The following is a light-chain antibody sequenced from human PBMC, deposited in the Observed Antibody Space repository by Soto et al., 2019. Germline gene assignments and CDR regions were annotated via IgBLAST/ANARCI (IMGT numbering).Light chain of an antibody. J-gene: IGLJ1*01. CDR3: CSYAASNTFV. CDR1: SSDVGGYNY. Sequence: QSVLTQPRSVSGSPRQSVTISCTGTSSDVGGYNYVSWYQQYSGKAPKVMIYDVSKRPSGVPDRFSGSKSGNTASLTISGLQAEDEADYSCCSYAASNTFVFGTGTKLTVL. CDR2: DVS. V-gene: IGLV2-11*01.